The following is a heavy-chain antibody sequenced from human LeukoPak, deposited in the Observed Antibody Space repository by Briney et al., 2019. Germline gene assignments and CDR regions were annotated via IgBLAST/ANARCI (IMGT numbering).Heavy chain of an antibody. Sequence: PGGSLRLSCAASGFTFSGYDFHWVRQTTGKGVEWVSSIGIAGSTYYIGSVRGRFAISRENAKNSLYLQMNNLRDGDTAVYHCVRGSPVGFDYWGHGTLVTVSS. D-gene: IGHD1-14*01. CDR3: VRGSPVGFDY. CDR1: GFTFSGYD. CDR2: IGIAGST. V-gene: IGHV3-13*01. J-gene: IGHJ4*01.